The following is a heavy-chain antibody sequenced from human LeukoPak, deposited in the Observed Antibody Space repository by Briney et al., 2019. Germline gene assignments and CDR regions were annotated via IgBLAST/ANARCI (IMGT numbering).Heavy chain of an antibody. CDR3: ATGPRITMVRGSSNPPFDI. CDR2: INPSGGST. Sequence: GASVKVSCKASGYTFTGYYMHWVRQAPGQGLEWMGIINPSGGSTSYAQKFQGRVTMTRDTSTSTVYMELSSLRSEDTAVYYCATGPRITMVRGSSNPPFDIWGQGTMVTVSS. D-gene: IGHD3-10*01. CDR1: GYTFTGYY. V-gene: IGHV1-46*01. J-gene: IGHJ3*02.